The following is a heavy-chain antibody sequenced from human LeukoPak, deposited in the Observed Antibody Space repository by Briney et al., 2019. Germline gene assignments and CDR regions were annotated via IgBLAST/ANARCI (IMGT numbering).Heavy chain of an antibody. CDR3: AKDIRYYDSSGYYYGGAFDI. Sequence: GGSLRLSCAASGFTFDDYAMHWVRQAPGKGLEWVSLISGGGGSTYYADSVKGRFTISRDNSKNSLYLQMNSLRTEDTALYYCAKDIRYYDSSGYYYGGAFDIWGQGTMVTVSS. CDR1: GFTFDDYA. CDR2: ISGGGGST. D-gene: IGHD3-22*01. J-gene: IGHJ3*02. V-gene: IGHV3-43*02.